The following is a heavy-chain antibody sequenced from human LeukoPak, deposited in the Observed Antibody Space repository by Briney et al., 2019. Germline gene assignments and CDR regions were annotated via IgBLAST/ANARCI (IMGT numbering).Heavy chain of an antibody. CDR2: MNPNSGNT. CDR3: ARDREDIVVVPAAPGDY. V-gene: IGHV1-8*01. CDR1: GCDFSSFD. Sequence: GASVKVSCKASGCDFSSFDVNWVRQVPGQGLEWMGWMNPNSGNTGYAQKFQGRVTITRNTSISTAYMELSSLRSEDTAVYYCARDREDIVVVPAAPGDYWGQGTLVTVSS. J-gene: IGHJ4*02. D-gene: IGHD2-2*01.